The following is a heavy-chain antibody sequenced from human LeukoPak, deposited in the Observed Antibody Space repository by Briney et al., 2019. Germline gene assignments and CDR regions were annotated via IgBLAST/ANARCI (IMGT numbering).Heavy chain of an antibody. CDR3: ASFGNWNYVDY. Sequence: SVKVSCKASGGTFSSYAISWVPQAPGQGLEWMGGIIPIFGTANYAQTFQGRVTITTDESTSTAYMELSSLRSEDTAVYYCASFGNWNYVDYWGQGTLVTVSS. CDR2: IIPIFGTA. CDR1: GGTFSSYA. D-gene: IGHD1-20*01. V-gene: IGHV1-69*05. J-gene: IGHJ4*02.